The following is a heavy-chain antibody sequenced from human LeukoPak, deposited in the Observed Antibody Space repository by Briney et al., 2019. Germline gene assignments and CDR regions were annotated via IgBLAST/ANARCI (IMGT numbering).Heavy chain of an antibody. CDR3: ARTGRGYGDYYYYGMDV. J-gene: IGHJ6*02. CDR2: IYSGGST. Sequence: GGSLRLSCAASGFTVSSNYMSWVRQAPGKGLEWVSVIYSGGSTYYADSVKGRFTISRHNSKNTLHLQMNSLRAEDTAVYYCARTGRGYGDYYYYGMDVWGQGTTVTVSS. CDR1: GFTVSSNY. D-gene: IGHD4-17*01. V-gene: IGHV3-53*04.